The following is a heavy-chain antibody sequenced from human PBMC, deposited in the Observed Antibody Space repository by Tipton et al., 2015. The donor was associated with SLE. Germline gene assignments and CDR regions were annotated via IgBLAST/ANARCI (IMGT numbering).Heavy chain of an antibody. Sequence: QLVQSGAEVKKPGASVKVSCKSSGYTFTAYYMHWVRQAPGQGLEWMGIINPGGGGTNYAQKFQGRVTMAMDTSTTTVYMELNSLRSDDTAVYYCAREAPNTCYFDSWGQGTLVPVSS. D-gene: IGHD2-8*01. CDR3: AREAPNTCYFDS. CDR1: GYTFTAYY. CDR2: INPGGGGT. J-gene: IGHJ4*02. V-gene: IGHV1-46*01.